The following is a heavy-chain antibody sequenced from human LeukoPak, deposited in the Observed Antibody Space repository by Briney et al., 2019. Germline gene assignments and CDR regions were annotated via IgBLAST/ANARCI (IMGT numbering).Heavy chain of an antibody. J-gene: IGHJ4*02. CDR2: IKQDGSEK. V-gene: IGHV3-7*01. CDR3: AKDQGRDYAPYGSATQFY. D-gene: IGHD4-17*01. CDR1: GFTLSSYW. Sequence: GGSLRLSCAASGFTLSSYWMSWVRQAPGKGLEWVGNIKQDGSEKYYVDSVKGRFTISRDNTKNSLYLQMNSLRAEDTAVYYCAKDQGRDYAPYGSATQFYWGQGALVTVSS.